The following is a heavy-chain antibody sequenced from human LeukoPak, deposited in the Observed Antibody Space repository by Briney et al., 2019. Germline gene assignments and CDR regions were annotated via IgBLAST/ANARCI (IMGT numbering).Heavy chain of an antibody. V-gene: IGHV3-74*01. D-gene: IGHD6-19*01. J-gene: IGHJ4*02. CDR1: GFTFSSYW. CDR2: IKSDGSST. Sequence: TGGSLRLSCAASGFTFSSYWMHWVRQAPGKGLVWVSRIKSDGSSTSYADSVKGRFTISRDNAKNSLYLQMNSLRAEDTAVYYCARDWAVAGDFDYWGQGTLVTVSS. CDR3: ARDWAVAGDFDY.